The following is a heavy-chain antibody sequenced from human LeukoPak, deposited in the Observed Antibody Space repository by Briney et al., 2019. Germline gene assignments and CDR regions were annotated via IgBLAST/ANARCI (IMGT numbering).Heavy chain of an antibody. CDR1: GFTLSSYS. J-gene: IGHJ4*02. CDR2: ISSSSSTI. V-gene: IGHV3-48*04. Sequence: GGSLRLSCAASGFTLSSYSMNWVRQAPGKGLEWVSYISSSSSTIYYADSVRGRFTISRDNAKNSLYLQMNSLRAEDSAVYYCARRYSRSSPLFDYWGQGTLVTVSS. CDR3: ARRYSRSSPLFDY. D-gene: IGHD6-6*01.